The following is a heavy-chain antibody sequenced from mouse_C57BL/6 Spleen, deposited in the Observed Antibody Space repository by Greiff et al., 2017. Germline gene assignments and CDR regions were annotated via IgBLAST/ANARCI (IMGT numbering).Heavy chain of an antibody. J-gene: IGHJ1*03. CDR3: TRGVYYGSSYGYFDV. Sequence: VKLQESGAELVRPGASVTLSCKASGYTFTDYEMHWVKQTPVHGLEWIGAIDPETGGTAYNQKFKGKAILTADKSSSTAYMELRSLTSEDSAVYYCTRGVYYGSSYGYFDVWGTGTTVTVSS. V-gene: IGHV1-15*01. CDR2: IDPETGGT. CDR1: GYTFTDYE. D-gene: IGHD1-1*01.